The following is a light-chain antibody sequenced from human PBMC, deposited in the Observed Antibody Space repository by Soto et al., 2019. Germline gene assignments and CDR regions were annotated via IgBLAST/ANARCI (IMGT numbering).Light chain of an antibody. CDR1: SSDVGGYNY. J-gene: IGLJ1*01. CDR2: EVS. Sequence: QSVLTQPAFVSGSPGQSITISCTGTSSDVGGYNYVSWYQHPPGKAPKLMISEVSNRPSGVSNRFSGSKSANTASLTISGLQAEDEADYYCSSYTSTSTRVFGTGTKLTVL. V-gene: IGLV2-14*01. CDR3: SSYTSTSTRV.